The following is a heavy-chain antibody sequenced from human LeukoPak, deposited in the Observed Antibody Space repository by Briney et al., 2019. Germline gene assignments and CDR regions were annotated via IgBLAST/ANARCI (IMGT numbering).Heavy chain of an antibody. D-gene: IGHD2-2*01. CDR1: GVSVSDGRYY. Sequence: PSGTLSLTCNVSGVSVSDGRYYWTWIRQRPGKGLEWIGYKYFSGSAKYNPSLKSRLTISIDSSRNQFSLQLSSVTATDTATYYCATPYCSTISCLDVFNMWGQGTRVTVSS. J-gene: IGHJ3*02. CDR2: KYFSGSA. V-gene: IGHV4-31*03. CDR3: ATPYCSTISCLDVFNM.